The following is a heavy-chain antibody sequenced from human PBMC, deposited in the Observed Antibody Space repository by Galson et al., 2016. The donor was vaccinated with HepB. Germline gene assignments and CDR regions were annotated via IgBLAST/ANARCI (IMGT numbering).Heavy chain of an antibody. CDR3: VRDCGSDPCHHAFDI. Sequence: SLRLSCAASGFTFDDYGMSWVRQAPGKGLEWVSGINWNGGSTGYADSVKGRFTISRDNAKNSLILQMNSLRDEDTAFYYCVRDCGSDPCHHAFDIWGQGTMVTVSS. D-gene: IGHD2-21*02. V-gene: IGHV3-20*04. CDR2: INWNGGST. J-gene: IGHJ3*02. CDR1: GFTFDDYG.